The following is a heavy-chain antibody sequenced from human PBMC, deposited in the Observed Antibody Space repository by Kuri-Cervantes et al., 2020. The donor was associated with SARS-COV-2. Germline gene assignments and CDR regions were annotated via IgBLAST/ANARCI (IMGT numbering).Heavy chain of an antibody. CDR1: GFTFSSYG. CDR2: IRYDGSNK. J-gene: IGHJ4*02. Sequence: GGSLRLSCAASGFTFSSYGMHWVRQAPGKGLEWVAFIRYDGSNKYYADSVKGRFTISRDNYKNTVYLQMNSLRVEDTAVYYCTRESYNWNVGFDYWGQGTLVTVSS. CDR3: TRESYNWNVGFDY. V-gene: IGHV3-30*02. D-gene: IGHD1-20*01.